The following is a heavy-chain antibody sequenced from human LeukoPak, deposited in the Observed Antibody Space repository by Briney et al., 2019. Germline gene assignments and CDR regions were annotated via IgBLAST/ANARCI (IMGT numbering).Heavy chain of an antibody. Sequence: SVKVSCKASGGTFSSYAISWVRQAPGQGLEWMGGIIPIFGTANYAQKFQGRVTITADESTSTAYMELSSLRSEDTAVYYCALRFGELFGAFDIWGQGTMVTVSS. CDR2: IIPIFGTA. D-gene: IGHD3-10*01. V-gene: IGHV1-69*01. J-gene: IGHJ3*02. CDR3: ALRFGELFGAFDI. CDR1: GGTFSSYA.